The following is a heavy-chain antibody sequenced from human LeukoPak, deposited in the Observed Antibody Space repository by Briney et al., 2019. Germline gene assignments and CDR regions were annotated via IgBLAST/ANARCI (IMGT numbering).Heavy chain of an antibody. Sequence: SETLSLTCAVSGYSLSSGYYWGWIRQPPGKGLEWIGSIYHSGSTYYNPSLKSRVTISVDTSKNQFSLKLSSVTAADTAVYYCARVEWATIHYGMDVWGKGTTVTVSS. CDR1: GYSLSSGYY. D-gene: IGHD5-12*01. CDR3: ARVEWATIHYGMDV. V-gene: IGHV4-38-2*01. J-gene: IGHJ6*04. CDR2: IYHSGST.